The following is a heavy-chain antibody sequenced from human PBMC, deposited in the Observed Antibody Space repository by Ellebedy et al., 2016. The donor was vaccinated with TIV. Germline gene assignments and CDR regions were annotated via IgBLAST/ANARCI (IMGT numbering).Heavy chain of an antibody. Sequence: PETLSLTXTVSGSYITSGYYWTWIRQSPGKRLEWIGEINHIGSTNFNPSLKSRVTLSVDTSKNQFSLKVASVTAADTAVYFCARAENNYYGSGSYYAPLDSWGRGTPVTVSS. CDR3: ARAENNYYGSGSYYAPLDS. V-gene: IGHV4-34*01. CDR1: GSYITSGYY. J-gene: IGHJ4*02. CDR2: INHIGST. D-gene: IGHD3-10*01.